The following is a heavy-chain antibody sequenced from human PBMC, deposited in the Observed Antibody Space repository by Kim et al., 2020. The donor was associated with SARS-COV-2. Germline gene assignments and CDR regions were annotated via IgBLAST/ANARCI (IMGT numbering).Heavy chain of an antibody. V-gene: IGHV3-33*01. CDR3: ARADSSGYYHDY. J-gene: IGHJ4*02. D-gene: IGHD3-22*01. Sequence: YYVDPVKGRFTISRDNSENTLYLQMNSLRPEDTAVYYCARADSSGYYHDYWGQGTLVTVSS.